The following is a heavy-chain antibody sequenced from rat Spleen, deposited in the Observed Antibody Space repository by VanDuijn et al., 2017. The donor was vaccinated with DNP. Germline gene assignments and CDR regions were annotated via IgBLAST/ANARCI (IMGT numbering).Heavy chain of an antibody. CDR2: IRNKANGYTT. CDR1: GFTFTDFY. V-gene: IGHV7-7*01. J-gene: IGHJ2*01. Sequence: EVKLLESGGGLVQPGGSLRLSCATSGFTFTDFYMNWIRQPAGKAPEWLGFIRNKANGYTTEYNPSVKGRFTISRDNTQNMLYLQMNTLRAEDTATYYCARSAGYFDYWGQGVMVTVSS. CDR3: ARSAGYFDY.